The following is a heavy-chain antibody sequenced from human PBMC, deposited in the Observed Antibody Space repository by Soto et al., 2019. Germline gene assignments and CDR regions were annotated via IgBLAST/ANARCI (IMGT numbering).Heavy chain of an antibody. V-gene: IGHV3-23*01. CDR3: AKSRTLTYYDILTGYDSEYFQH. Sequence: GGSLRLSCAASGFTFSSYAMSWVRQAPGKGLEWVSAISGSGGSTYYADSVKGRFTISRDNSKNTLYLQMNSLRAEDTAVYYCAKSRTLTYYDILTGYDSEYFQHWGQGTLVTVSS. CDR2: ISGSGGST. CDR1: GFTFSSYA. D-gene: IGHD3-9*01. J-gene: IGHJ1*01.